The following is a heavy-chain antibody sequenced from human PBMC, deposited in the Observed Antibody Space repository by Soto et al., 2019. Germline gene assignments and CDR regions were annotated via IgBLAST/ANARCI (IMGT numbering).Heavy chain of an antibody. D-gene: IGHD6-25*01. CDR1: GYTFTSYY. J-gene: IGHJ4*02. V-gene: IGHV1-46*01. CDR2: INPSGGST. Sequence: ASVKVSCKASGYTFTSYYMHWVRQAPGQGLEWMGIINPSGGSTSYAQKFQGRVTITADESTSTAYMELSSLRSEDTAVYYCARVGVLGYHNFDYWGQGTLVTVSS. CDR3: ARVGVLGYHNFDY.